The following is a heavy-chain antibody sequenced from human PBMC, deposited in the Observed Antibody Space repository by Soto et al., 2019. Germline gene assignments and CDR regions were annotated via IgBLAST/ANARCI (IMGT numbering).Heavy chain of an antibody. J-gene: IGHJ3*02. D-gene: IGHD6-19*01. V-gene: IGHV3-33*01. Sequence: GSLRLSCAASGFTFSSYGMHWVRQAPGKGLEWVAVIWYDGSNKYYADSVKGRFTISRDNSKNTLYLQMNSLRAEDTAVYYCARDSASDSSGWYGAFDIWGQGTMVTVSS. CDR1: GFTFSSYG. CDR2: IWYDGSNK. CDR3: ARDSASDSSGWYGAFDI.